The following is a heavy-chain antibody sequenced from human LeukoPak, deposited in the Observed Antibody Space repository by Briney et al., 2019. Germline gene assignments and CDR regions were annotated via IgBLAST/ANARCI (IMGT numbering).Heavy chain of an antibody. Sequence: ASVKVSCKASGYTFTNYGISWVRQAPGQGLEWMGWISAYNGNTNYAQKLQGRVTMTTDTSTSTAYMELRSLRSDDTAVYYCARVHLDSSSWYNGGINWFDPWGQGTLVTVSS. CDR3: ARVHLDSSSWYNGGINWFDP. CDR1: GYTFTNYG. CDR2: ISAYNGNT. J-gene: IGHJ5*02. V-gene: IGHV1-18*01. D-gene: IGHD6-13*01.